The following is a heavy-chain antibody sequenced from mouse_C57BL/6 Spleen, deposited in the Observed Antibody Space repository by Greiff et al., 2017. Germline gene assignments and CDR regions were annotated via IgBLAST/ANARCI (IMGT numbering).Heavy chain of an antibody. CDR3: TRRIYDVYYGY. D-gene: IGHD2-3*01. CDR2: IYPSYGET. Sequence: VQLQQSGAELVRPGSSVKLSCKASGYTFTGYWMDWVKQRPGQGLEWIGNIYPSYGETHYNQKFKDKATLTVDKSSITAYMQLISLTSEDSAVYYCTRRIYDVYYGYWGQGTTLTVSS. J-gene: IGHJ2*01. CDR1: GYTFTGYW. V-gene: IGHV1-61*01.